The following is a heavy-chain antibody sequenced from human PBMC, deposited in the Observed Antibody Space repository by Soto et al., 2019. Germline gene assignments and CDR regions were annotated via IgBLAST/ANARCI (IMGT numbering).Heavy chain of an antibody. CDR1: GGTFSSYT. CDR2: IIPILGIA. D-gene: IGHD3-9*01. CDR3: ARDNELRYFVAGRWFDP. Sequence: GASVKVSCKASGGTFSSYTISWVRQAPGQGLEWMGRIIPILGIANYAQKFQGRVTITADKSTSTAYMELSSLRSEDTAVYYCARDNELRYFVAGRWFDPWGQGTLVTVSS. J-gene: IGHJ5*02. V-gene: IGHV1-69*04.